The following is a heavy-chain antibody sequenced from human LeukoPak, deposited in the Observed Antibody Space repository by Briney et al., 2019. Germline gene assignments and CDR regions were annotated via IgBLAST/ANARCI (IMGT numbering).Heavy chain of an antibody. J-gene: IGHJ5*02. CDR1: GFTFSSYA. CDR3: ARGTYSSSWYYWFDP. CDR2: INHSGST. D-gene: IGHD6-13*01. Sequence: PGGSLRLSCAASGFTFSSYAMSWIRQPPGKGLEWIGEINHSGSTNYNPSLKSRVTISVDTSKNQFSLKLSSVTAADTAVYYCARGTYSSSWYYWFDPWGQGTLVTVSS. V-gene: IGHV4-34*01.